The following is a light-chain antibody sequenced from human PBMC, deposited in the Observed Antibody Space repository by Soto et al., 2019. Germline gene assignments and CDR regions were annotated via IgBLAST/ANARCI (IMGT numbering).Light chain of an antibody. V-gene: IGKV1-39*01. Sequence: DIQMTQSPSSLSASVGDRVTITCRASQSISRYLSWYQQKPGRAPKLLIYKSSILESGVPSRFSGSGSGTDFTLTISSLEPEEFAVYYCKHRSNWPLTVGGGTKVDIK. CDR3: KHRSNWPLT. J-gene: IGKJ4*01. CDR1: QSISRY. CDR2: KSS.